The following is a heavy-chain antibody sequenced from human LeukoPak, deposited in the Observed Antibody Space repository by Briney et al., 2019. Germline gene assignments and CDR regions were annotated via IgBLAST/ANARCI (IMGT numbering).Heavy chain of an antibody. CDR3: ARDGEDIVVVPAAMRGYYFDY. D-gene: IGHD2-2*01. CDR2: IWYDGSNK. V-gene: IGHV3-33*01. Sequence: GGSLRLSYAASGFTFSSYGMHWVRQAPGKGLEWVAVIWYDGSNKYYADSVKGRFTISRDNSKNTLYLQMNSLRAEDTAVYYCARDGEDIVVVPAAMRGYYFDYWGQGTLVTVSS. J-gene: IGHJ4*02. CDR1: GFTFSSYG.